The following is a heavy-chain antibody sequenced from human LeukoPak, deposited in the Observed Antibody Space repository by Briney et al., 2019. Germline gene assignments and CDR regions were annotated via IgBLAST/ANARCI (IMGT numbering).Heavy chain of an antibody. CDR1: GGSFSGYY. CDR2: INHSGST. Sequence: SETLSLTCAVYGGSFSGYYWSWIRQPPGKGVEWIGEINHSGSTNYNPSLKSRVTISVDTSKNQFSLKLSSVTAADTTVYYCARQNFYRYCRSTSCYRPYYYYYMDVWGKGTTVTISS. J-gene: IGHJ6*03. V-gene: IGHV4-34*01. CDR3: ARQNFYRYCRSTSCYRPYYYYYMDV. D-gene: IGHD2-2*01.